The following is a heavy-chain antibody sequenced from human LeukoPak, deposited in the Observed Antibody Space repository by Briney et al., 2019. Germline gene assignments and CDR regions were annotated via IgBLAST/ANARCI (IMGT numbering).Heavy chain of an antibody. V-gene: IGHV4-39*07. Sequence: SETLSLTCAVSGGSISSSSYYWGWIRQPPGKGLEWIGSIYYSGNTYYNPSLKSRVTISLDTSKNQFSLKLSSVTAADTAVYYCARVGGYSYGIFDYWGQGTLVTVSS. J-gene: IGHJ4*02. CDR1: GGSISSSSYY. CDR3: ARVGGYSYGIFDY. CDR2: IYYSGNT. D-gene: IGHD5-18*01.